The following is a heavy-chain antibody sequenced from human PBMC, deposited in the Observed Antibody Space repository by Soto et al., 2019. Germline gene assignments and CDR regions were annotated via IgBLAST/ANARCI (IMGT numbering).Heavy chain of an antibody. CDR3: ARLRIATNNYKWFDP. CDR2: IYVTGAV. J-gene: IGHJ5*02. V-gene: IGHV4-31*03. D-gene: IGHD2-21*01. Sequence: PSETLSLTCSVSGAALNSGNYYWSWIRQVPGKGLEGIGHIYVTGAVDYTPSLRDRITISQDTSERQFSLNLRLVTAADTAVYYCARLRIATNNYKWFDPWGQGTLVTVSS. CDR1: GAALNSGNYY.